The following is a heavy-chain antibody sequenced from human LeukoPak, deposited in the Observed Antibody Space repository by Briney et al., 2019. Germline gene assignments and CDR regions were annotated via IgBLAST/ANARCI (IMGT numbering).Heavy chain of an antibody. Sequence: SETPSLTCTVSGGSISSGDDYWSWIRQPPGQGLEWAGNIYYSGNTYYNPSLKSRVTMSVDTSKNQFSLKLSSVTAADTAVYYCARVSIAAAGPGPFDYWGQGTLVTVSS. D-gene: IGHD6-13*01. CDR3: ARVSIAAAGPGPFDY. CDR1: GGSISSGDDY. CDR2: IYYSGNT. J-gene: IGHJ4*02. V-gene: IGHV4-30-4*01.